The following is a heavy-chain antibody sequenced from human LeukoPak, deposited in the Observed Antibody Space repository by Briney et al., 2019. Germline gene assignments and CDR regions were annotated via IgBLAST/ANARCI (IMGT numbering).Heavy chain of an antibody. V-gene: IGHV1-8*01. CDR2: MNPNSGNT. D-gene: IGHD1-14*01. CDR1: GYTFTSYN. CDR3: ARGVRRTRPGEGP. Sequence: ASVKVSCKAPGYTFTSYNINWVRQATGQGLEWMGWMNPNSGNTGYAQKFQGRVTTTRNTSISTAYMELSSLRSEDTAVYYCARGVRRTRPGEGPWGQGTLVTVSS. J-gene: IGHJ5*02.